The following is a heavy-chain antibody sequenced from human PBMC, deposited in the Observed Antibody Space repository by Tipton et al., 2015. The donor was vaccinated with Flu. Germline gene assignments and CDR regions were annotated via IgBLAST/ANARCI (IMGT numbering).Heavy chain of an antibody. V-gene: IGHV4-34*01. D-gene: IGHD3-3*01. CDR2: INHSGST. CDR1: GGSFSGYY. J-gene: IGHJ4*02. CDR3: ARAHYDFWSGYSYYFDY. Sequence: TLSLTCAVYGGSFSGYYWSWIRQPPGKGLEWIGEINHSGSTNYNPSLKSRVTISVDTSKNQFSLKLSSVTAADTAVYYRARAHYDFWSGYSYYFDYWGQGTLVTVSS.